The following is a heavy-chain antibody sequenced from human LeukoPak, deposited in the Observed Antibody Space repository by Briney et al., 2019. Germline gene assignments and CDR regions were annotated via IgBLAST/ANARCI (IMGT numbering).Heavy chain of an antibody. CDR1: GGTFSSYA. CDR3: ARVPRYELPYYYYGMDV. J-gene: IGHJ6*02. V-gene: IGHV1-69*13. Sequence: LVKVSCKASGGTFSSYAISWVRQAPGQGLEWMGGIIPIFGTANYAQKFQGRVTITADESTSTAYMELSSLRSEDTAVYYCARVPRYELPYYYYGMDVWGQGTTVTVSS. D-gene: IGHD1-26*01. CDR2: IIPIFGTA.